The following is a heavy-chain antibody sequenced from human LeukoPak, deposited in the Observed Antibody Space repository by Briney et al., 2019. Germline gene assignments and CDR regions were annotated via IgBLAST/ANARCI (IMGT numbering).Heavy chain of an antibody. V-gene: IGHV3-21*01. CDR2: ISSSSSYI. Sequence: GGSLRLSCAASGFTFSIYSMNWVRQAPGKGLEWVSSISSSSSYIYYADSVKGRFTISRDNAKNSLYLQMNSLRAEDTAVYYCASYLRGYMDVWGKGTTVTVSS. D-gene: IGHD3-10*01. J-gene: IGHJ6*03. CDR3: ASYLRGYMDV. CDR1: GFTFSIYS.